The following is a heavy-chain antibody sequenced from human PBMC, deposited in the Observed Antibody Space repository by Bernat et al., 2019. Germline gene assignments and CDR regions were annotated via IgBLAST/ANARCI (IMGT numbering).Heavy chain of an antibody. CDR1: GFTFSSYG. Sequence: QVQLVESGGGVVQPGRSLRLSCAASGFTFSSYGMHWVRQAPGKGLEWVAVTSYDGSNKYYADSVKGRFTISRDNSKNTLYLQMNSLRAEDTAVYYCAKDHAGFDPWGQGTLVTVSS. CDR2: TSYDGSNK. V-gene: IGHV3-30*18. CDR3: AKDHAGFDP. J-gene: IGHJ5*02.